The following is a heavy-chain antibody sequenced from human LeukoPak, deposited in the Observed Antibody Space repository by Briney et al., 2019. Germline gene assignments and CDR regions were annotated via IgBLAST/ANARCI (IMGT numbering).Heavy chain of an antibody. CDR1: AFTVSSNY. CDR2: IYSGGST. D-gene: IGHD4-23*01. Sequence: GGSLRLSCAASAFTVSSNYMSWVRQAPGKGLVWVSVIYSGGSTYYADSVKGRFTISRDNSKNTLYLQMNSLRAEDTAVYYCARNDYGGNNGGSYRPRGQDYWGQGTLVTVSS. CDR3: ARNDYGGNNGGSYRPRGQDY. J-gene: IGHJ4*02. V-gene: IGHV3-66*02.